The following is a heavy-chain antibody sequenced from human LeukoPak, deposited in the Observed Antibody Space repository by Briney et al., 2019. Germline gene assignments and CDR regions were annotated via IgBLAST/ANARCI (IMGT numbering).Heavy chain of an antibody. CDR1: GFTFSSYS. V-gene: IGHV3-21*01. CDR2: ISSSSSYI. J-gene: IGHJ4*02. D-gene: IGHD5-12*01. Sequence: GGSLRLSCAASGFTFSSYSMNWVRQAPGKGLEWVSSISSSSSYIYYADPVKGRFTISRDNAKNSLYLQMNSLRAEDTAVYYCARVRPGYSGYAWGQGTLVTVSS. CDR3: ARVRPGYSGYA.